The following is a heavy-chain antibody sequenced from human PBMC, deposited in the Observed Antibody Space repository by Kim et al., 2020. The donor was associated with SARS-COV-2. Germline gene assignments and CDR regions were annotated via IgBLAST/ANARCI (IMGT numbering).Heavy chain of an antibody. CDR1: QFTFTDHC. Sequence: GGSLRLSCVASQFTFTDHCMNWVRQAPGKGLEWVGSIRQDAGDPYYFDSVAGRCTISIENDENYQTLDMHRKSVENKDIALCYSAHCSGTTCYYG. CDR3: YSAHCSGTTCYYG. V-gene: IGHV3-7*01. D-gene: IGHD2-15*01. CDR2: IRQDAGDP. J-gene: IGHJ6*01.